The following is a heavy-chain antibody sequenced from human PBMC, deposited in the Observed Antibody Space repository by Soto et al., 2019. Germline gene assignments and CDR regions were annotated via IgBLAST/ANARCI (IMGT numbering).Heavy chain of an antibody. J-gene: IGHJ4*02. D-gene: IGHD2-15*01. CDR2: ISAYNGNT. V-gene: IGHV1-18*01. CDR3: ARDLGSGKGYCSGGSCYPDY. CDR1: GYTFTSYG. Sequence: QVQLVQSGAEVKKPGASVKVSCKASGYTFTSYGISWVRQAPGQGLEWMGRISAYNGNTNYAQKLQGRVTMTTDTSTSTAYMELRSLRSDDTAVYYCARDLGSGKGYCSGGSCYPDYWGQGTLVTVSS.